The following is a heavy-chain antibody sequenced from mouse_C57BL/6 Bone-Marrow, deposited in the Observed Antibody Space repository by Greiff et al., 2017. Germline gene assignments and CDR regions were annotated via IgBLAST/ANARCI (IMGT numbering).Heavy chain of an antibody. V-gene: IGHV1-81*01. Sequence: VQLQQSGAELARPGASVKLSCKASGFTFTSYGISWVKQRPGQGLEWIGAICPRSGYTYYTEKFKGKATLTADKSSSTAYMELRRLTSEDSAVNFCERSIYGFDKWGEGATLTVSS. J-gene: IGHJ2*01. CDR2: ICPRSGYT. D-gene: IGHD1-1*01. CDR3: ERSIYGFDK. CDR1: GFTFTSYG.